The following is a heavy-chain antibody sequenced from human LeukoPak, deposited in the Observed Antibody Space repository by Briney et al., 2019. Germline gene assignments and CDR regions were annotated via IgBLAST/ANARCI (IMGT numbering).Heavy chain of an antibody. V-gene: IGHV1-18*04. CDR2: ISAYNGNT. Sequence: ASVKVSCKASGYTFTSYGISWVRQAPGQGLEWMGWISAYNGNTNYAQKLQGRVTMTTDTSTSTAYMELRSLRSDDTAVYYCARSYVDTAMVKRRKLYYFDYWGQGTLVTVSS. CDR3: ARSYVDTAMVKRRKLYYFDY. CDR1: GYTFTSYG. J-gene: IGHJ4*02. D-gene: IGHD5-18*01.